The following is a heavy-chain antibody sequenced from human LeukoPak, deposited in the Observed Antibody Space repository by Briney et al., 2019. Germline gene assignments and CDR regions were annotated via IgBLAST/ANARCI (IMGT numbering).Heavy chain of an antibody. V-gene: IGHV3-66*02. CDR2: IYSGGST. CDR1: GFTVSSNY. Sequence: QSGGSLRLSCAASGFTVSSNYMSWVRQAPGKGLEWVSVIYSGGSTYYADSVKGRFTISRDNSKNTLYLQMNSLRAEDTAVYYCAKASGMVRAEDYMDVWGKGTTVTVSS. CDR3: AKASGMVRAEDYMDV. D-gene: IGHD3-10*01. J-gene: IGHJ6*03.